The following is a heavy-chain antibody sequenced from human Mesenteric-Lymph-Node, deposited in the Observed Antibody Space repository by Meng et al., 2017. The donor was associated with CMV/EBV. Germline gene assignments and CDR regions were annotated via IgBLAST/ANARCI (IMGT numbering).Heavy chain of an antibody. CDR1: GGSISSYY. J-gene: IGHJ4*02. CDR2: IYYSGST. V-gene: IGHV4-59*05. Sequence: SETLSLTCTVSGGSISSYYWSWIRQPPGKGLEWIGSIYYSGSTYYNPSLKSRVTISVDTSKNQFSLKLSSVTAADTAVYYCARGGNYDFWSGYPTGPLDYWGQGTLVTVSS. CDR3: ARGGNYDFWSGYPTGPLDY. D-gene: IGHD3-3*01.